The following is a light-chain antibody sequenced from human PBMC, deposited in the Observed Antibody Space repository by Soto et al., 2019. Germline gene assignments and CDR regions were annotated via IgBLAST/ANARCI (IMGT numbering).Light chain of an antibody. CDR3: QQFHDPWT. CDR2: KAS. Sequence: DIQMTQSPSTLSASVGDRVTITCRASQSISNWLAWYQQKPGKAPNLLIYKASNLESGVPSRFSGSGSGTEFTLTISSLQPDDFATSYCQQFHDPWTFGQGTKVEIK. J-gene: IGKJ1*01. CDR1: QSISNW. V-gene: IGKV1-5*03.